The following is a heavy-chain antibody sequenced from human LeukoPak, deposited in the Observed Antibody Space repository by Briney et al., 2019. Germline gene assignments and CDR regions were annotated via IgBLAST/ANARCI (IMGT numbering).Heavy chain of an antibody. CDR3: ARPSRDGYVDAFDI. D-gene: IGHD5-24*01. CDR2: ISYRGST. CDR1: VGSISSYY. J-gene: IGHJ3*02. Sequence: PSETLSLTCTVSVGSISSYYWSWFRQPPGKGLGWIGYISYRGSTTYNPSLKSRVSISVDTSKNQFSLKLTSVTAGDTAVYYCARPSRDGYVDAFDIWGQGTMVDVSS. V-gene: IGHV4-59*08.